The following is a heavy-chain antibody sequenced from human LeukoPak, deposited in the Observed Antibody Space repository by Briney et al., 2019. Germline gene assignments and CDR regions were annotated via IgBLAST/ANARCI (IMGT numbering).Heavy chain of an antibody. CDR3: ARDVHGDYGSGWFDP. J-gene: IGHJ5*02. CDR1: GGTFNNSA. Sequence: ASVKVSCKTSGGTFNNSAISWVRQAPGQGLEWLGGIMPLFGTAGYAQKFQGRVTITKDESTRTVYLELTSLTSNDTAVYYCARDVHGDYGSGWFDPWGQGTLVSVSS. CDR2: IMPLFGTA. D-gene: IGHD4-17*01. V-gene: IGHV1-69*05.